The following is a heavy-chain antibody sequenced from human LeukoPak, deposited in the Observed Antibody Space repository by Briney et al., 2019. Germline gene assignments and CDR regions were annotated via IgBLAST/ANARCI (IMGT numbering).Heavy chain of an antibody. Sequence: PGGSLRLSCAASGFNINDHYMDWVRQAPGKGLEWIGRTRNKADGYTTVYAASVKGRFTISRDASHNSMYLQMNSLKTEDTAVYYCTREGLYGGSSAFDYWGQGTLVTVSS. D-gene: IGHD2-15*01. CDR1: GFNINDHY. CDR3: TREGLYGGSSAFDY. J-gene: IGHJ4*02. CDR2: TRNKADGYTT. V-gene: IGHV3-72*01.